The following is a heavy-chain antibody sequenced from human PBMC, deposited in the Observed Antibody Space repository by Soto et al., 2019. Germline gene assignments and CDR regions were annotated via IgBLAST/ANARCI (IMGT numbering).Heavy chain of an antibody. CDR3: ARDAVGIVATGYYYYYYMDV. J-gene: IGHJ6*03. Sequence: ESVGGVVQPGRSLRLSCAASGFTFSSYGMHWVRQAPGKGLEWVAVIWYDGSNKYYADSVKGRFTISRDNSKNTLYLQMNRLRAEDTAVYYCARDAVGIVATGYYYYYYMDVWGKGTTVTVSS. D-gene: IGHD5-12*01. CDR2: IWYDGSNK. V-gene: IGHV3-33*01. CDR1: GFTFSSYG.